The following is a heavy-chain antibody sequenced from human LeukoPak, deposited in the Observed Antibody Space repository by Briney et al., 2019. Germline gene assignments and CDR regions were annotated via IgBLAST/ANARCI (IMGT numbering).Heavy chain of an antibody. J-gene: IGHJ4*02. D-gene: IGHD2-15*01. CDR1: GGSISSGTSH. Sequence: SETLSLTCTVSGGSISSGTSHWGWIRQPPGKGLEWLATIHYTESTYYNPSLESRVTTSLDTSKNQFSLRLSSVTAADTAVYYCARRFCSGGRCYNFDSWGQGTLATVSS. CDR3: ARRFCSGGRCYNFDS. V-gene: IGHV4-39*01. CDR2: IHYTEST.